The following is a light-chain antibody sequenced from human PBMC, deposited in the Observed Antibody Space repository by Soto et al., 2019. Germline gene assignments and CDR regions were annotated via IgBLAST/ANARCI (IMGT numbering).Light chain of an antibody. V-gene: IGLV2-14*01. CDR1: SSDVGGYNY. CDR3: SSYTSSSSV. Sequence: QSALTQPASVSGSPGQSITISCTGTSSDVGGYNYVSWYQQLPGKAPKLMIYEVSNRPSGVPNRFSGSKSGNTASLTISGLQAEDEADYYCSSYTSSSSVFGGGTKLTVL. J-gene: IGLJ2*01. CDR2: EVS.